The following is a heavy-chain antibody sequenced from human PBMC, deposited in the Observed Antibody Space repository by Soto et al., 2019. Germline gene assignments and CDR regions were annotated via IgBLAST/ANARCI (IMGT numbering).Heavy chain of an antibody. J-gene: IGHJ4*02. Sequence: HPGGSLRLSCAASGFTFNTFYMDWVRQAPGKGLEWVGNINQGGSERTYADSVRGRFTISRDNAKNTLYLQMNSLRDEDTAVYYCAKDPQQLLVYFDYWGQGTQVTVSS. CDR3: AKDPQQLLVYFDY. CDR1: GFTFNTFY. V-gene: IGHV3-7*03. D-gene: IGHD6-13*01. CDR2: INQGGSER.